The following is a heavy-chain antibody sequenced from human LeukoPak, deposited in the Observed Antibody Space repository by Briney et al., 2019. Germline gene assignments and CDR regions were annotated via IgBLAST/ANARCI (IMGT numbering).Heavy chain of an antibody. Sequence: GGSLRLSCTASKFPFRNYGMHWVRQAPGEGLEWVAVIWFDGSFSYYADSVEGRFTVSRDNSKSTLYLQMNNLRAEDTAVYYCARVSNNGSLQPLSGMDVWGQGTTVTVSS. CDR1: KFPFRNYG. CDR2: IWFDGSFS. CDR3: ARVSNNGSLQPLSGMDV. J-gene: IGHJ6*02. V-gene: IGHV3-33*01. D-gene: IGHD1/OR15-1a*01.